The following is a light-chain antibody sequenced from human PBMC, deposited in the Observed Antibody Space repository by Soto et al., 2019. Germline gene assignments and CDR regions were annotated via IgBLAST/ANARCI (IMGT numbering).Light chain of an antibody. CDR3: QQYGSSYT. CDR1: QDISNY. Sequence: DIQMTQSPSSLSASVGDRVTITCQASQDISNYLNWYQQKPGKAPKLLIYDASNLETGVPSRFSGSGSGTDFTFTISRLEPEDFAVYYCQQYGSSYTFGQGTKLEIK. V-gene: IGKV1-33*01. J-gene: IGKJ2*01. CDR2: DAS.